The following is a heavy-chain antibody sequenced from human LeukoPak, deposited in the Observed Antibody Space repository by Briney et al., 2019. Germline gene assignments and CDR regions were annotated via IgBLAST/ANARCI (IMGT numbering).Heavy chain of an antibody. Sequence: GGSLRLSCAASGFSLTTYAMTWVRQAPGKGLEWVSAIRASDGSTFYADSVKGRFTISRDSSKNTLYLQMNGLRDEDTAVYYCAKLTTGWFEDFWGQGTLVTVSS. D-gene: IGHD6-19*01. CDR2: IRASDGST. CDR3: AKLTTGWFEDF. J-gene: IGHJ4*02. CDR1: GFSLTTYA. V-gene: IGHV3-23*01.